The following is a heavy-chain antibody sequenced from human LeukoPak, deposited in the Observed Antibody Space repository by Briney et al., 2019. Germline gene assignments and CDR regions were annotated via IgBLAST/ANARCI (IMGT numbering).Heavy chain of an antibody. J-gene: IGHJ4*02. CDR1: GYTFTNYG. Sequence: ASVKVSCKASGYTFTNYGINWVRQAPGQGLEWMAWISAYNGYTKYAEKLQGRVTMTTDTSTSTAYMDLRSLRSDDTAVYYCARDRSPRHYYDTSDYHGAAHYWGQETLVTVSS. CDR2: ISAYNGYT. V-gene: IGHV1-18*01. D-gene: IGHD3-22*01. CDR3: ARDRSPRHYYDTSDYHGAAHY.